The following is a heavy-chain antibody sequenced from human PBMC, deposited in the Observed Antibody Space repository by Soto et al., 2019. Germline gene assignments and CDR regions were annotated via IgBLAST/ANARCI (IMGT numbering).Heavy chain of an antibody. J-gene: IGHJ4*02. D-gene: IGHD2-8*01. CDR2: ISGRGDST. CDR1: GLPFSSYA. V-gene: IGHV3-23*01. Sequence: GGPLRLSCAAYGLPFSSYAMTLARPAPGKGLEWVSAISGRGDSTYYADSVKGRFTISRDQSKNTLYLQMHSLRAEDTAVYFCAKERDNGADRYYFDDWGQGTLVTVSA. CDR3: AKERDNGADRYYFDD.